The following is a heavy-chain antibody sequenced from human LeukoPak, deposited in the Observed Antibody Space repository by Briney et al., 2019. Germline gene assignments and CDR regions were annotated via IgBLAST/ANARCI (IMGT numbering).Heavy chain of an antibody. D-gene: IGHD3-3*01. V-gene: IGHV4-31*03. CDR1: GGSISSGGYY. J-gene: IGHJ4*02. CDR2: IYYSGSN. Sequence: SETLSLTCTVSGGSISSGGYYWSWIRQHPGKGLEWIGYIYYSGSNYYNPSLKSRVTISVDTSKNQFSLKLSSVTAADTAVYYCAREVFSGVAPYYFDYWGQGTLVTVSS. CDR3: AREVFSGVAPYYFDY.